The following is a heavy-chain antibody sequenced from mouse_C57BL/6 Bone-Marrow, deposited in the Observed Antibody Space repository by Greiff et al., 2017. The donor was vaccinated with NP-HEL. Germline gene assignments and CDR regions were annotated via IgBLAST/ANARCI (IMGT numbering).Heavy chain of an antibody. V-gene: IGHV1-26*01. J-gene: IGHJ2*01. CDR3: ARSNWGVDY. Sequence: VHVKQSGPELVKPGASVKISCKASGYTFTDYYMNWVKQSHGKSLEWIGDINPNNGGTSYNQKFKGKATLTVDKSSSTAYMELRSLTSEDSAVYYCARSNWGVDYWGQGTTLTVSS. CDR2: INPNNGGT. CDR1: GYTFTDYY. D-gene: IGHD4-1*01.